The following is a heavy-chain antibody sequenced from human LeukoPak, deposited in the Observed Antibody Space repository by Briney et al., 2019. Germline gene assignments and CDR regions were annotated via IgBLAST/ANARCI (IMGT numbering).Heavy chain of an antibody. V-gene: IGHV3-23*01. CDR1: GFTFSSYA. D-gene: IGHD2-2*02. Sequence: PGGSLRLSCAASGFTFSSYAMSWVHQAPGKGLEWVSAITNSGGTTYYADSVKGRFTISRDNSKNTLYLQMNSLRAEDTAVYYCAGVVPVAIQLPAFDCWGQGTLVTVSS. CDR2: ITNSGGTT. J-gene: IGHJ4*02. CDR3: AGVVPVAIQLPAFDC.